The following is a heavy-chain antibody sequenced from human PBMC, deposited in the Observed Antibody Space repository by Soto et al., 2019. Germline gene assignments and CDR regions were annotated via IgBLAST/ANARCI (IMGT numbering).Heavy chain of an antibody. D-gene: IGHD5-12*01. V-gene: IGHV6-1*01. Sequence: SQTLSLTCAISVDSISSNTASWNWIRQSPSRGLEWLGMKYFRSKWYNDYAVSVKSRIIINPDTSNNQFTLQLNSVTPEDTAVYFCAKGDNLGPKTGYAFDPWGQGIMVTVSS. J-gene: IGHJ5*02. CDR2: KYFRSKWYN. CDR3: AKGDNLGPKTGYAFDP. CDR1: VDSISSNTAS.